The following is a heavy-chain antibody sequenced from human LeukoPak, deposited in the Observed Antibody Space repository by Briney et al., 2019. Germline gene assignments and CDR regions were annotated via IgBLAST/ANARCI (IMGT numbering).Heavy chain of an antibody. CDR2: IYHSGST. D-gene: IGHD3-3*01. CDR1: GGSISSGGYY. CDR3: ARDSKLRFLFYYMDV. Sequence: SQTLSLTCTVSGGSISSGGYYWSWIRQPPGKGLEWIGYIYHSGSTYYNPSLKSRVTISVDRSKNQFSLQLNSVTPEDTAVYYCARDSKLRFLFYYMDVWGKGTTVTVSS. J-gene: IGHJ6*03. V-gene: IGHV4-30-2*01.